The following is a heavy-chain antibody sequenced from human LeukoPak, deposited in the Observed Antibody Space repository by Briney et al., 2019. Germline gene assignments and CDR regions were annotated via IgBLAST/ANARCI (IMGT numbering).Heavy chain of an antibody. V-gene: IGHV3-7*03. CDR1: RFTFITYW. D-gene: IGHD6-13*01. Sequence: GGSLRLSCAASRFTFITYWMSWVRQAPGKGLEWVANIKQDGSEKYYVDSVKGRFTISRDNAENSLYLQMNSLRVEDTAVYYCARAKGAAGTYLFDYWGQGTLVTVSS. CDR3: ARAKGAAGTYLFDY. J-gene: IGHJ4*02. CDR2: IKQDGSEK.